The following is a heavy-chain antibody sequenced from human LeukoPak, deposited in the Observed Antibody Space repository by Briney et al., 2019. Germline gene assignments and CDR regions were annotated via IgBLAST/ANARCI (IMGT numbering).Heavy chain of an antibody. CDR3: ARDYYYDSSGYYWYLYRQYYFDY. D-gene: IGHD3-22*01. J-gene: IGHJ4*02. Sequence: ETLSLTCAVYGGSFSGYYWSWSRQAPGKGLEWVSSISSSSSYIYYADSVKGRFTISRDNAKNSLYLQMNSLRAEDTAVYYCARDYYYDSSGYYWYLYRQYYFDYWGQGTLVTVSS. CDR2: ISSSSSYI. CDR1: GGSFSGYY. V-gene: IGHV3-21*01.